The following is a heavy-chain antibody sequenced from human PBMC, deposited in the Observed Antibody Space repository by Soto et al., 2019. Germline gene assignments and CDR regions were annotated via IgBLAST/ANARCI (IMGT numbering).Heavy chain of an antibody. CDR2: IYHTGRT. J-gene: IGHJ4*02. CDR3: ASLFDY. Sequence: QMQLQESGPGLVKPSGTLSLTCAVSGASISSNKWWTWVRQPPGKGLEWIGEIYHTGRTSYTPSLKSRVTMSVDKSKNQFSLELSSVTAADTAVYYCASLFDYWGQGTLVTVSS. CDR1: GASISSNKW. V-gene: IGHV4-4*02.